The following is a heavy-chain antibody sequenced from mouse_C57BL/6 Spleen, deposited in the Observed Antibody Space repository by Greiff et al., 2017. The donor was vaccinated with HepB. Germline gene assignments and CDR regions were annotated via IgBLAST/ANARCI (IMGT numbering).Heavy chain of an antibody. CDR2: IDPSDSYT. CDR1: GYTFTSYW. V-gene: IGHV1-59*01. Sequence: VQLQQSGAELVRPGTSVKLSCKASGYTFTSYWMHWVKQRPGQGLEWIGVIDPSDSYTNYNQKFKGKATLTVDTSSSTAYMQLSSLTSEDSAVYYCARDLRLQDFDYWGQGTTLTVSS. J-gene: IGHJ2*01. CDR3: ARDLRLQDFDY. D-gene: IGHD3-2*02.